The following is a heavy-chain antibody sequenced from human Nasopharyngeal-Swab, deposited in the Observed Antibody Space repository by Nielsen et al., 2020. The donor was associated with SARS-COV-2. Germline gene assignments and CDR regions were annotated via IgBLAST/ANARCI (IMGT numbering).Heavy chain of an antibody. Sequence: PGKGLEWDAVIYSGGSTYYADSVKGRFTISRDNSKNTLYLQMNSLRAEDTAVYYCARLGSSSWYANWFDPWGQGTLVTVSS. V-gene: IGHV3-53*01. J-gene: IGHJ5*02. D-gene: IGHD6-13*01. CDR3: ARLGSSSWYANWFDP. CDR2: IYSGGST.